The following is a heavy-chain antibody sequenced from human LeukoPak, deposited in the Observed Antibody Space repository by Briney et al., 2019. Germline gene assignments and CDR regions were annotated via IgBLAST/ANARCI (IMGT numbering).Heavy chain of an antibody. Sequence: SETMSLTCAVYGRSFSGYYWSWIRQPPGKGLEWIVQINHSGSTNYNPSLKSRVTISVDTSKNQFSLKLSSVTAADTAVYYCARRRSIVGATNKRGPFDYWGQGTLVTVSS. J-gene: IGHJ4*02. CDR2: INHSGST. CDR3: ARRRSIVGATNKRGPFDY. CDR1: GRSFSGYY. D-gene: IGHD1-26*01. V-gene: IGHV4-34*01.